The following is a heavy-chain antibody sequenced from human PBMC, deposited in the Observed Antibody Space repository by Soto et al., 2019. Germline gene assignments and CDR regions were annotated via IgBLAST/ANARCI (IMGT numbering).Heavy chain of an antibody. J-gene: IGHJ4*02. V-gene: IGHV1-69*01. CDR3: ARQRRIRSVVVVPAAMAFDY. CDR2: IIPIFGTA. D-gene: IGHD2-2*01. Sequence: QVQLVQSGAEVKKPGSSVKVSCKASGGTFSSYAISWVRQAPGQGLEWMGGIIPIFGTANYAQKFQGRVTITADESTSTAYMELSSLRSEDTAVYYCARQRRIRSVVVVPAAMAFDYWGQGTLVTVSS. CDR1: GGTFSSYA.